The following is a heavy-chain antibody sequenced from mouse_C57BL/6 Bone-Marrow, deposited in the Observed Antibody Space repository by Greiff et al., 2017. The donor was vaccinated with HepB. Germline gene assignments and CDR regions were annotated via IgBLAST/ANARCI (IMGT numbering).Heavy chain of an antibody. D-gene: IGHD1-1*01. CDR2: ISDGGSYT. CDR1: GFTFSSYA. J-gene: IGHJ4*01. Sequence: EVKVVESGGGLVKPGGSLKLSCAASGFTFSSYAMSWVRQTPEKRLEWVATISDGGSYTYYPDNVKGRFTISRDNAKNNLYLQMSHLKSEDTAMYYCARHFGSSDAMDYWGQGTSVTVSS. V-gene: IGHV5-4*03. CDR3: ARHFGSSDAMDY.